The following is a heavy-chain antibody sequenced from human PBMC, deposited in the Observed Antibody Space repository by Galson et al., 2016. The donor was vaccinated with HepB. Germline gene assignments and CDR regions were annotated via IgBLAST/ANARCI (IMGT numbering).Heavy chain of an antibody. V-gene: IGHV3-30*03. CDR2: DSMDGRRK. Sequence: GMHRVRQAPGKGLEWVAADSMDGRRKWYAESVKGRFTISRDNFNNMLFLQMSSLRPDDTAVYFCARRHEYCPPVGCSVDYWGQGTLVSVSS. J-gene: IGHJ4*02. CDR3: ARRHEYCPPVGCSVDY. CDR1: G. D-gene: IGHD2/OR15-2a*01.